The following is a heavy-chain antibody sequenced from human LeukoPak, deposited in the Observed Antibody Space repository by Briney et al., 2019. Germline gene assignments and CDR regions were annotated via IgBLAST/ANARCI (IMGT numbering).Heavy chain of an antibody. Sequence: PGASLRLSCAASGFTFSSYAMSWVRQAPGKGLEWVSTISVNGGSTYYADSVKGRFTISRDNSKNTLYLQMNSLRAEDTAVYYCANSFYDILTGYPYDAFDIWGQGTMVTVSS. V-gene: IGHV3-23*01. CDR2: ISVNGGST. D-gene: IGHD3-9*01. J-gene: IGHJ3*02. CDR1: GFTFSSYA. CDR3: ANSFYDILTGYPYDAFDI.